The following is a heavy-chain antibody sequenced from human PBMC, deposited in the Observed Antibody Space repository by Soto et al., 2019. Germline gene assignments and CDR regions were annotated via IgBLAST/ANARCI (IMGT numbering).Heavy chain of an antibody. V-gene: IGHV3-11*01. CDR2: IRSSGATT. J-gene: IGHJ6*03. D-gene: IGHD6-6*01. Sequence: QVQLVGSGGGLVRPGGSLRLSCAASGFTLNDYHMNWIRQAPGKRLEWISYIRSSGATTFYADSVKGRFTVSWDNANNSRFLQRNSLRAEDTAVYYCARLRYSSSSRYHMDVWGKGTTVTVSS. CDR3: ARLRYSSSSRYHMDV. CDR1: GFTLNDYH.